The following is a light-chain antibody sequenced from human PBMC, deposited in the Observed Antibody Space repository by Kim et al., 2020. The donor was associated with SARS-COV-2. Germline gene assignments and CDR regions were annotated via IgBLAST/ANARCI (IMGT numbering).Light chain of an antibody. Sequence: SPGERATRSCRASQSVSSHLAWYQQKPGQPPRLLIYGASTRVTGVPARFSGSGSGTDFTLTISSLQSEDFAVYYCQQYNTWPPYSFGQGTKVDIK. V-gene: IGKV3-15*01. CDR2: GAS. J-gene: IGKJ2*03. CDR3: QQYNTWPPYS. CDR1: QSVSSH.